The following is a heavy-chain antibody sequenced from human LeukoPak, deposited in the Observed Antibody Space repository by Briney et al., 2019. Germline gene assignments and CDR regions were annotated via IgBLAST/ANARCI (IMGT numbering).Heavy chain of an antibody. CDR1: GFTFSSYS. Sequence: PGGSLRLSCAASGFTFSSYSMNWVRQAPGKGLEWVSYISSSSSTIYYADSVKGRFPISRDNAKNSLYLQMNSLRAEDTAVYYCARNVIYYFDYWGQGTLVIVSS. J-gene: IGHJ4*02. V-gene: IGHV3-48*01. CDR3: ARNVIYYFDY. D-gene: IGHD2/OR15-2a*01. CDR2: ISSSSSTI.